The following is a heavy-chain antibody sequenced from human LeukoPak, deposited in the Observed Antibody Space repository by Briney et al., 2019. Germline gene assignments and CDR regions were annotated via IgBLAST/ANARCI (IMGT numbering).Heavy chain of an antibody. CDR3: TRAPSEIGGYYPEYFRH. Sequence: GGSLRLSCAASGFTFSMYWMHWVRQAPGKGLVLVSRIKSDGSTNYADSVKGRFTISIDNAKNTVSLQMNSLRPEDTGVYYCTRAPSEIGGYYPEYFRHWGQGTLVTVSS. D-gene: IGHD3-22*01. J-gene: IGHJ1*01. V-gene: IGHV3-74*01. CDR1: GFTFSMYW. CDR2: IKSDGST.